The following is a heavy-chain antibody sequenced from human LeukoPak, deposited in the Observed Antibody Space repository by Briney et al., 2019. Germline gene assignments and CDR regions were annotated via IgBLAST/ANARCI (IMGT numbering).Heavy chain of an antibody. V-gene: IGHV4-31*03. J-gene: IGHJ3*01. Sequence: SETLSLTCTVSGASITRGGHYWTWIRQHPGKGLEWIGYIYYSGSTHYNPSLKSRVSISVDTSRNQFSLKVNSVTAADTAVYFRAREEEYSGYDLKAFDLWGQGTMVIVSS. CDR2: IYYSGST. D-gene: IGHD5-12*01. CDR3: AREEEYSGYDLKAFDL. CDR1: GASITRGGHY.